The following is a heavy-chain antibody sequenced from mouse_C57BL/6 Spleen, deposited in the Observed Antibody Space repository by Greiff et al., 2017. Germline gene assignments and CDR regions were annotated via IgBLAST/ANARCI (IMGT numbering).Heavy chain of an antibody. J-gene: IGHJ2*01. Sequence: QVQLQQPGTELVKPGASVKLSCKASGYTFTSYWMHWVKQRPGQGLEWIGNINPSNGGTNYNEKFKSKATLTVDKSSSTAYMQLSSLTSEDSAVYYCARRWAYDGYYDGGFDYWGQGTTLTVSS. D-gene: IGHD2-3*01. V-gene: IGHV1-53*01. CDR2: INPSNGGT. CDR1: GYTFTSYW. CDR3: ARRWAYDGYYDGGFDY.